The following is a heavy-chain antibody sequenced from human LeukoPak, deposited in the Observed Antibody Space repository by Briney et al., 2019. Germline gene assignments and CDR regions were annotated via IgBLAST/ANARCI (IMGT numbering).Heavy chain of an antibody. V-gene: IGHV3-49*04. D-gene: IGHD3-10*01. CDR1: GFTFGDYA. Sequence: GGSLRLSCAASGFTFGDYAMSWVRQAPGKGLEWVGFIRSKAYGGTTEYAASVKGRFTISRDDSKSIAYLQMNSLKTEDTAVYYCTTGVYYGSGSYYPPFDYWGQGTLVTVSS. CDR2: IRSKAYGGTT. CDR3: TTGVYYGSGSYYPPFDY. J-gene: IGHJ4*02.